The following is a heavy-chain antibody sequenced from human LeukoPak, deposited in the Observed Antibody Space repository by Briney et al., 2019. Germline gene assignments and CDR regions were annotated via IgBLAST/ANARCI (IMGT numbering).Heavy chain of an antibody. CDR2: INPSGGST. CDR3: ARGRVYYEILTGHEINYFDY. Sequence: GASVKVSCKASGYTFTSYYMHWVRQAPGQGLEWMGIINPSGGSTSYAQKFQGRVTMTRDTSTSTVYMELSSLRSEDTAVYYCARGRVYYEILTGHEINYFDYWGQGTLVTVSS. CDR1: GYTFTSYY. D-gene: IGHD3-9*01. V-gene: IGHV1-46*01. J-gene: IGHJ4*02.